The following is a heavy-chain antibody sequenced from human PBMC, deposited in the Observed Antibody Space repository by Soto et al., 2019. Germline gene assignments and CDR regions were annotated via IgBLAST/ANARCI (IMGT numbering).Heavy chain of an antibody. J-gene: IGHJ6*02. CDR1: GYSFTSYW. CDR2: IDPSDSYT. D-gene: IGHD6-6*01. V-gene: IGHV5-10-1*01. Sequence: PGESLKISCKGAGYSFTSYWISWVRQMPGKGLEWMGRIDPSDSYTTYSPSFQGHVTISADKSISTAYLQWSSLKASDTAMYYCARPGIAAPKGYYYYYGMDVWGQGTTVTVSS. CDR3: ARPGIAAPKGYYYYYGMDV.